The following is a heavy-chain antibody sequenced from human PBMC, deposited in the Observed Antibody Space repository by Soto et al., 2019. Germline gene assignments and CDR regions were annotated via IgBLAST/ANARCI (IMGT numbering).Heavy chain of an antibody. J-gene: IGHJ3*02. CDR1: GYSFTSYW. D-gene: IGHD3-22*01. CDR2: IDPSDSYT. V-gene: IGHV5-10-1*01. Sequence: GESLKISCKGSGYSFTSYWISWVRQMPGKGLEWMGRIDPSDSYTNYSPSFQGHVTISADKSISTAYLQWSSLRASDTAMYYCASSGIVVVTNDAFDIWGQGTMVTV. CDR3: ASSGIVVVTNDAFDI.